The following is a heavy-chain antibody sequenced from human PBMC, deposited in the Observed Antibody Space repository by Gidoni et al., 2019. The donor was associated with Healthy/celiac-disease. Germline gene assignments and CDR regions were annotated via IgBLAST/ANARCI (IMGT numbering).Heavy chain of an antibody. CDR2: IIPIFGTA. CDR3: AREFSNSRARRGGVD. Sequence: QVQLVQSGAEVKKPGSSGKVSCKASGGTFSSYAISWVRQAPGQGLEWMGGIIPIFGTANYAQKFQGRVTITAYKSTSTAYMELSSLRSEDTAVYYCAREFSNSRARRGGVDWGQGTLVTVSS. V-gene: IGHV1-69*06. D-gene: IGHD6-6*01. J-gene: IGHJ4*02. CDR1: GGTFSSYA.